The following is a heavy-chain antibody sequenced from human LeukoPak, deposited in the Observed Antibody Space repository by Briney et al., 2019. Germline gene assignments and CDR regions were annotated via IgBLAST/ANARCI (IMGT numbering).Heavy chain of an antibody. Sequence: ASVKVSCKASGYTFTSYGISWVRQAHRQGLEWMGWISAYNGNTNYAQKLQGRVTMTTDTSTSTAYVELRSLRSDDTAVYYCASFVGATEYFQHWGQGTLVTVSS. J-gene: IGHJ1*01. CDR2: ISAYNGNT. D-gene: IGHD1-26*01. CDR1: GYTFTSYG. V-gene: IGHV1-18*01. CDR3: ASFVGATEYFQH.